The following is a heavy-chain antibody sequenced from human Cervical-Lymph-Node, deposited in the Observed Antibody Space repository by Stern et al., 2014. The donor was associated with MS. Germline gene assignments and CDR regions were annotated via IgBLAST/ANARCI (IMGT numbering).Heavy chain of an antibody. CDR2: IYPGDSET. J-gene: IGHJ4*02. CDR3: ARQTTAWASDV. Sequence: MQLVQSGAELIRPGESLKISCKGSGFKFSIYWIAWVRQMPGKGLEWMGIIYPGDSETRYSPSFQGQVTMSADKSTGTAYLQWSSLNASDTAMYFCARQTTAWASDVWGQGTLVTVSS. D-gene: IGHD1-14*01. CDR1: GFKFSIYW. V-gene: IGHV5-51*01.